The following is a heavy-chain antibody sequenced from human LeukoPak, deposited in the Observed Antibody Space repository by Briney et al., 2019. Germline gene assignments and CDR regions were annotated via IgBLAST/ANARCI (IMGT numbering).Heavy chain of an antibody. CDR2: IYYSGST. J-gene: IGHJ4*02. CDR3: ARGYGRYFDY. V-gene: IGHV4-31*03. D-gene: IGHD5-18*01. Sequence: SQTLSLTCTVSGGSISSGGYYWSWIRQHPGKGLEWIGYIYYSGSTYYNPSLKSRVTISVDTSKNQFSLRLNSVTAADTAVYYCARGYGRYFDYWGQGTLVTVSS. CDR1: GGSISSGGYY.